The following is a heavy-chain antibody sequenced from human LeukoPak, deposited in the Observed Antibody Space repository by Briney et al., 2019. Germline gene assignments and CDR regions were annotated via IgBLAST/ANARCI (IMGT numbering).Heavy chain of an antibody. D-gene: IGHD6-13*01. CDR1: GSTFSDYT. CDR2: LPPDGSYQ. Sequence: GRSLRLSCAASGSTFSDYTMQWVRQAPGKGLEWVALLPPDGSYQYYADPLKGRFTISRDNFKNALYLQMNSLRLEDTAVYYCARGLHDRSWYGAHWGQGTLLSVSS. J-gene: IGHJ4*02. CDR3: ARGLHDRSWYGAH. V-gene: IGHV3-30*04.